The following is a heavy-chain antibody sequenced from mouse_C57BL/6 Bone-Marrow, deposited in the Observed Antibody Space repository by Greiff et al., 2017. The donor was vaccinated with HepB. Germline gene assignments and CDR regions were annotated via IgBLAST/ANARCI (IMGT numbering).Heavy chain of an antibody. CDR1: GYTFTDYY. CDR2: IYPGSGNT. J-gene: IGHJ3*01. CDR3: ARGLFSWFAY. D-gene: IGHD1-1*01. Sequence: VQLQQSGAELVRPGASVKLSCKASGYTFTDYYINWVKQRPGQGLEWIARIYPGSGNTYYNEKFKGKATLTAEKSSSTAYMQLSSLTSEDSAVYFCARGLFSWFAYWGQGTLVTVSA. V-gene: IGHV1-76*01.